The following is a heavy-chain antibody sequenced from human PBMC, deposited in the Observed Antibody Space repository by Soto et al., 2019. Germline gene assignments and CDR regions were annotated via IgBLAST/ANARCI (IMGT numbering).Heavy chain of an antibody. CDR3: VRASEIYYDY. V-gene: IGHV4-31*03. Sequence: SETLSLTCTVSGGSIDNGGFYWSWVRQRPGRGLEWLGYIYYSGSTHYSPTLRSRISFSVASGKNQFSLRLTSVTAADTAIYFCVRASEIYYDYWGQGILVTVSS. CDR1: GGSIDNGGFY. CDR2: IYYSGST. J-gene: IGHJ4*02.